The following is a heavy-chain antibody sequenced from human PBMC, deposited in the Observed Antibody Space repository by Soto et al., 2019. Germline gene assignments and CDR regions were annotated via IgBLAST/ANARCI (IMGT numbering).Heavy chain of an antibody. V-gene: IGHV4-59*01. CDR3: ASMIGDPVLSFDS. D-gene: IGHD3-10*02. Sequence: QVQLQESGPGLVKPSETLSLTCTVSGGSISSYYWSWIRQPPGKGLEWIGSIFYSGSTSYNPSLKSRVTISIDTSENQFSLKLSSVTAADTAVYYCASMIGDPVLSFDSWGQGTLVAVSS. CDR2: IFYSGST. J-gene: IGHJ4*02. CDR1: GGSISSYY.